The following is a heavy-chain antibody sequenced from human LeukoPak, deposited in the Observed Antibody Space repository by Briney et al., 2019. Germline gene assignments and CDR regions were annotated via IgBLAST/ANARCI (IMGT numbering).Heavy chain of an antibody. V-gene: IGHV3-7*01. D-gene: IGHD3-16*01. CDR2: IKQDGSEK. CDR3: ARGGRRSYGDDAFDM. CDR1: GFTFNNYW. Sequence: PGGSLRLSCAASGFTFNNYWMNWVRQAPGRGLEGVANIKQDGSEKYSVDSVKGRFTISRDNAKNSLYLQMNSLRAEDTAVDYCARGGRRSYGDDAFDMWGQGTMVTASS. J-gene: IGHJ3*02.